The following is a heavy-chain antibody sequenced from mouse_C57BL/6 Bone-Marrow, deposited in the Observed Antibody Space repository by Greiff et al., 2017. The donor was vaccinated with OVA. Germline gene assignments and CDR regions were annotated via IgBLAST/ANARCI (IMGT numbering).Heavy chain of an antibody. J-gene: IGHJ1*03. V-gene: IGHV1-50*01. CDR3: ARSQLLWYFDV. CDR1: GYTFTSYW. D-gene: IGHD1-1*01. Sequence: VQLQQSGAELVKPGASVKLSCKASGYTFTSYWMQWVKQRPGQGLEWIGEIDPSDSYTNYNQKFKGKATLTVDTSSSTAYMQLSSLTSEDSAVYYCARSQLLWYFDVWGTGTTVTVSS. CDR2: IDPSDSYT.